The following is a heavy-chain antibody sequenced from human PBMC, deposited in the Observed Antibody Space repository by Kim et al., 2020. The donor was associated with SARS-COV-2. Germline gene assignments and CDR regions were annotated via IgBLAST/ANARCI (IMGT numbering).Heavy chain of an antibody. CDR1: GFTFSDYY. J-gene: IGHJ6*02. CDR2: ISSSGSTI. Sequence: GGSLRLSCAASGFTFSDYYMSWIRQAPGKGLEWVSYISSSGSTIYYADSVKGRFTISRDNAKNSLYLQMNSLRAEDTAVYYCAREIYNFNYYYYYGMDVWGQGTTVTVSS. D-gene: IGHD1-1*01. V-gene: IGHV3-11*01. CDR3: AREIYNFNYYYYYGMDV.